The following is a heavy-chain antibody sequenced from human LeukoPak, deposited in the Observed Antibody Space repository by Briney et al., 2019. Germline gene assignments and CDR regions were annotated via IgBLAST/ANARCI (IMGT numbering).Heavy chain of an antibody. CDR2: VSAGGDKT. J-gene: IGHJ4*02. CDR3: AKKRTPVAGTNYFDY. V-gene: IGHV3-23*01. CDR1: GFTFNDAW. D-gene: IGHD6-19*01. Sequence: GGSLRLSCAASGFTFNDAWISWVRQAPGKGLEWVSGVSAGGDKTAYAESVKGRSTISRDNSKNTVYMQMTSVTAEDTARYYCAKKRTPVAGTNYFDYWGLGTLVTVSS.